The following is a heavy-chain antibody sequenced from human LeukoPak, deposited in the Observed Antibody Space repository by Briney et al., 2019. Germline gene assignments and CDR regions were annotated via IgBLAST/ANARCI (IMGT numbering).Heavy chain of an antibody. CDR2: ITFNSGKI. CDR1: GFTFSSYN. CDR3: AKDRSFSSGPDY. J-gene: IGHJ4*02. Sequence: GSLRLSCAASGFTFSSYNMNWIRQAPGKGPEWVSYITFNSGKIYYSDSVKGRFTVSRDNSKDTLYLQLNSLRVEDTAEYYCAKDRSFSSGPDYWGQGTLVTVSS. V-gene: IGHV3-48*01. D-gene: IGHD6-19*01.